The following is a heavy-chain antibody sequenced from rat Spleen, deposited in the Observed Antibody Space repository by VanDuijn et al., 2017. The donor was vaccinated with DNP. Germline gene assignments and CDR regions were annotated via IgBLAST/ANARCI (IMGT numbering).Heavy chain of an antibody. CDR2: ISISDDDT. CDR1: GFTFSSFP. V-gene: IGHV5-46*01. Sequence: EVQLVESGGGLVQPGRSMKLSCAASGFTFSSFPMAWVRQVPTKGLEWVAAISISDDDTYYRDSVKGRFTISRDNAKTTLYLQMNSLRSEDTATYYCTRAGGPLWYFAYWGPGPMVTVSS. CDR3: TRAGGPLWYFAY. J-gene: IGHJ1*01. D-gene: IGHD1-4*01.